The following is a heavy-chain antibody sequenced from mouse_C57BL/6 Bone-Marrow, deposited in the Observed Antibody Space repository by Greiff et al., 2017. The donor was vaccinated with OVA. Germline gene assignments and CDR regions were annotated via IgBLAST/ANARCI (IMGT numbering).Heavy chain of an antibody. Sequence: EVQLQESGPGLVKPSQSLSLTCSVTGYSITSGYYWNWIRQFPGNKLEWMGYISYDGSNNYNPSLKNRISITRDTSKNQFFLKLNSVTTEDTATYYCARDGIYYYGSSYAMDYWGQGTSVTVSS. D-gene: IGHD1-1*01. CDR3: ARDGIYYYGSSYAMDY. CDR1: GYSITSGYY. V-gene: IGHV3-6*01. CDR2: ISYDGSN. J-gene: IGHJ4*01.